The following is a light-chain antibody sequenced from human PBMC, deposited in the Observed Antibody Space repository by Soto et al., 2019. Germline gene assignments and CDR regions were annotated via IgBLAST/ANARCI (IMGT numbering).Light chain of an antibody. CDR2: RNN. V-gene: IGLV1-47*01. CDR1: SSNIGSNY. J-gene: IGLJ3*02. Sequence: QSVLTQPPSASGTPGQRVTISCSGSSSNIGSNYVYWYQQLPGTAPKLLIYRNNQRPSGVPDRFSGSKSGTSASLAISGPRSEDEADYYCAAWDDSLSGLHWVFGGGTKLTVL. CDR3: AAWDDSLSGLHWV.